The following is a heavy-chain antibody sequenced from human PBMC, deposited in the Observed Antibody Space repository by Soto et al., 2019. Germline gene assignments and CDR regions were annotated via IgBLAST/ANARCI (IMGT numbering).Heavy chain of an antibody. CDR3: ARDHGGGGLNLEY. CDR1: GFIFSDYY. V-gene: IGHV3-11*01. J-gene: IGHJ4*02. CDR2: ISNSGGIT. Sequence: QVHLEESGGGLVKPGGSLRLSCTASGFIFSDYYMSWIRQSPGKGLEWVSDISNSGGITHHADSVEGRFTISRDNAKDSLYLQMNSLRPEDSAIYYCARDHGGGGLNLEYWGQGTLVTVSS. D-gene: IGHD3-16*01.